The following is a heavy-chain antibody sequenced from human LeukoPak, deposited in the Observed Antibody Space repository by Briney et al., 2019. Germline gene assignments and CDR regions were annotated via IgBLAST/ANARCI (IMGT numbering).Heavy chain of an antibody. Sequence: SETLSLTCSVSGGSISSGGYYWSWIRQHPGKGLEWIGYIYYSGSTYYNPSLKSRVTISVDTSKNQFSLNLSSVTAADTAVYSCARAGGSRYSYGYFGSWGQGILVTVSS. D-gene: IGHD5-18*01. CDR1: GGSISSGGYY. V-gene: IGHV4-31*03. CDR3: ARAGGSRYSYGYFGS. J-gene: IGHJ4*02. CDR2: IYYSGST.